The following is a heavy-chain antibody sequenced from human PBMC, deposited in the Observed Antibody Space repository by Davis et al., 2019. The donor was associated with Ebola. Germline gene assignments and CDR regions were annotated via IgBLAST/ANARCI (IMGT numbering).Heavy chain of an antibody. CDR1: GYTFTDYY. D-gene: IGHD4-11*01. Sequence: ASVKVSCKASGYTFTDYYLHWVRQAPGQGLEWMGWINPNSGGTNYAQKFQGRVTMTRDTSISTAYMELSRLRSDDTAVYYCARVIYRQAWFDPWGQGTLVTVSS. J-gene: IGHJ5*02. V-gene: IGHV1-2*02. CDR3: ARVIYRQAWFDP. CDR2: INPNSGGT.